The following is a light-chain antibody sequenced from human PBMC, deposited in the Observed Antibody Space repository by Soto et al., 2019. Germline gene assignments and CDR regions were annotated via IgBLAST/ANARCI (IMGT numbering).Light chain of an antibody. J-gene: IGKJ1*01. CDR2: EAS. V-gene: IGKV1-5*03. CDR3: QQYNVYSWT. Sequence: IHMTQSPSTLSSSVVDRVTITCRASQNINSWLAWYQQKPGKAPKLLIYEASSLEKGVPARFGGSGSGTEFTLTISSLQPDDFATYYCQQYNVYSWTFGQGTKVDIK. CDR1: QNINSW.